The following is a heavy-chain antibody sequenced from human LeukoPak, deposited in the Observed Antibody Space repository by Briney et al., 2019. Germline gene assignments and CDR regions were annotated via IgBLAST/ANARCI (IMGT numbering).Heavy chain of an antibody. D-gene: IGHD3-22*01. J-gene: IGHJ4*02. CDR2: ISGSGGST. Sequence: PGGSLRLSCAGSGFTFNNYAMSWVRQAPGKGLEWVSAISGSGGSTYYTDSVTGRFTISRGNSKNTLYLQMNSLRAEDTALYYCASLDYFDSSDYGDYCGQGTLVTVSS. V-gene: IGHV3-23*01. CDR3: ASLDYFDSSDYGDY. CDR1: GFTFNNYA.